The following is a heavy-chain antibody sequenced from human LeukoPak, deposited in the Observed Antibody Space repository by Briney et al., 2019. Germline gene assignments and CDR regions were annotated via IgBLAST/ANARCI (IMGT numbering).Heavy chain of an antibody. J-gene: IGHJ4*02. CDR1: GFTFSSFW. CDR3: ARGSTAAANFDY. V-gene: IGHV3-7*01. CDR2: TKQDGSAK. D-gene: IGHD2-2*01. Sequence: GGSLRLSCAASGFTFSSFWMSWVRQAPGKGLEWVANTKQDGSAKDYVGSVKGRFTISRDNAKNSLYLQMNSLRAEDTAVYYCARGSTAAANFDYWGQGTLVTVSS.